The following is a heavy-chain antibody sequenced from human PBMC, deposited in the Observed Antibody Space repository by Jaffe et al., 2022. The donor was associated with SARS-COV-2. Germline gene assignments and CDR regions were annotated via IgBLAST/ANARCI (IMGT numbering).Heavy chain of an antibody. CDR1: GYSFTSYW. D-gene: IGHD4-17*01. CDR3: ARQTSTVTTDHYYYYGMDV. J-gene: IGHJ6*02. Sequence: EVQLVQSGAEVKKPGESLKISCKGSGYSFTSYWIGWVRQMPGKGLEWMGIIYPGDSDTRYSPSFQGQVTISADKSISTAYLQWSSLKASDTAMYYCARQTSTVTTDHYYYYGMDVWGQGTTVTVSS. V-gene: IGHV5-51*01. CDR2: IYPGDSDT.